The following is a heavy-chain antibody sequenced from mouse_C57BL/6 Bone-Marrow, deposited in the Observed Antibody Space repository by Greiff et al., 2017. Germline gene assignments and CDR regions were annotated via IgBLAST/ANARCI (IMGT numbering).Heavy chain of an antibody. Sequence: EVKVVESGGGLVQPKGSLKLSCAASGSSFNTYAMNWVRQAPGQGLEWVARIRSKSNNYATYYADSVKDRFTISRDDSESMLYLQMNNLKTEDTAMYYCVLLFDYWGQGTTLTVSS. J-gene: IGHJ2*01. D-gene: IGHD1-1*01. CDR3: VLLFDY. V-gene: IGHV10-1*01. CDR2: IRSKSNNYAT. CDR1: GSSFNTYA.